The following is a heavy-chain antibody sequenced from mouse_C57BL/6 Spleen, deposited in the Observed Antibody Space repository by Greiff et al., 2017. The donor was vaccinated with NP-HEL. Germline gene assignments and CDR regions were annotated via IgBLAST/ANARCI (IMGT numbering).Heavy chain of an antibody. CDR3: TRDSGGLRGYFDY. Sequence: DVHLVESGEGLVKPGGSLKLSCAASGFTFSSYAMSWVRQTPEKRLEWVAYISSGGDYIYYADTVKGRFTISRDNARNTLYLQMSSLKSEDTAMYYCTRDSGGLRGYFDYWGQGTTLTVSS. CDR1: GFTFSSYA. CDR2: ISSGGDYI. D-gene: IGHD2-4*01. J-gene: IGHJ2*01. V-gene: IGHV5-9-1*02.